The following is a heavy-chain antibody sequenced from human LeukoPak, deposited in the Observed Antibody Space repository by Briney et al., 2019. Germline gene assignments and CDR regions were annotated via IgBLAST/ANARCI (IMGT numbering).Heavy chain of an antibody. CDR2: INTYNGKT. J-gene: IGHJ4*02. Sequence: ASVKVSCMVSGYTFTSFGMSWLRQAPGQGLEWMGWINTYNGKTSYAQKLQGRVTMTTDTSTSTAYMELRSLRSDDTAVYYCASRSGSTPYYYDYWGQGTLVTVSS. D-gene: IGHD3-3*01. CDR3: ASRSGSTPYYYDY. CDR1: GYTFTSFG. V-gene: IGHV1-18*01.